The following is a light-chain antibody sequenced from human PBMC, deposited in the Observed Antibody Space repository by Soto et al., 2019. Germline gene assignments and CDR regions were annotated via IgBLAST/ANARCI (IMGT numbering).Light chain of an antibody. V-gene: IGKV1-39*01. CDR1: QTISTY. CDR2: DVS. J-gene: IGKJ4*01. Sequence: DIQMTQSPSSLSASVGDRVTISCRASQTISTYLHWYQHKPGRAPRLLISDVSTLQSGVPGRFRGSGTETEFTLTITYLQPEDFATYYCQQGYSAPLTFGGGTKVDIK. CDR3: QQGYSAPLT.